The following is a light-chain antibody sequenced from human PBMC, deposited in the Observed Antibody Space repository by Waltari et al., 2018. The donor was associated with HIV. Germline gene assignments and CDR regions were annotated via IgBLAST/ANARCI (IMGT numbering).Light chain of an antibody. Sequence: QSALTQPASVSGSLGGSAIISCTGTSANVGRHHVVSWYQQLPGKVPKLLIFQVNKRPSGVSSRFSGSKSGNTASLTISGLQAEDEVDYYCSSYTSSSTQVFGGGTKVTVL. CDR3: SSYTSSSTQV. J-gene: IGLJ3*02. V-gene: IGLV2-14*02. CDR1: SANVGRHHV. CDR2: QVN.